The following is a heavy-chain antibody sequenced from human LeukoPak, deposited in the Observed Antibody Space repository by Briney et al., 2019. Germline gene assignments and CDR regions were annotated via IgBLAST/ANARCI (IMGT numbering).Heavy chain of an antibody. CDR3: ARDSRSSGWNYYYYGMDV. Sequence: PSETLSLTCTVSGGSISSSSYYWGWIRQPPGKGLEWIGSIYYSGSTYYNPSLKSRVTISVDTSKNQFSLKLSSVTAADTAVYYCARDSRSSGWNYYYYGMDVWGQGTTVTVSS. CDR1: GGSISSSSYY. CDR2: IYYSGST. J-gene: IGHJ6*02. V-gene: IGHV4-39*07. D-gene: IGHD6-19*01.